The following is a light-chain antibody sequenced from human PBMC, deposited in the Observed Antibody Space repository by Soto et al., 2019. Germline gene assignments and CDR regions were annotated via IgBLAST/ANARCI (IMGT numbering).Light chain of an antibody. CDR2: SAS. J-gene: IGKJ5*01. CDR1: QALSNY. CDR3: QQYYSYPIT. V-gene: IGKV1-9*01. Sequence: DIQMTQSPSTLSASFGDTVTITCRASQALSNYLAWYQQKPGKAPDLLIYSASTLQSGVPSRFSGSGSGTDFTLTISCLQSEDFATYYCQQYYSYPITFGQGTRLEI.